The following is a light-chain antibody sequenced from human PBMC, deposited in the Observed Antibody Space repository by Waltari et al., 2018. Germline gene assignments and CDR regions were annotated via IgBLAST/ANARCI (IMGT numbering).Light chain of an antibody. J-gene: IGLJ2*01. CDR1: SPNTGRTY. CDR2: RSD. V-gene: IGLV1-47*01. CDR3: AAWHDTLSGPEVL. Sequence: QSVLTQPPSVSGTRGQRVPISSSRRSPNTGRTYVCLYQQLPGTAPKLLIFRSDQRPSGVPDRFAGSKSGTSASLAISGLRSEDEADYYCAAWHDTLSGPEVLVGGGTKLTVL.